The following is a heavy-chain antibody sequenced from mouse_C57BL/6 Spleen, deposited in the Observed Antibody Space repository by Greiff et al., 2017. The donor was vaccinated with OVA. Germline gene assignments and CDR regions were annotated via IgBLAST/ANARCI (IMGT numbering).Heavy chain of an antibody. D-gene: IGHD4-1*01. CDR1: GFTFSDYY. V-gene: IGHV5-12*01. CDR2: ISNGGGST. Sequence: DVQLQESGGGLVQPGGSLKLSCAASGFTFSDYYMYWVRQTPEKRLEWVAYISNGGGSTYYPDTVKGRFTISRDNAKNTLYLQMSRLKSEDTAMYYCATGTLTDYWGQGTSVTVSS. CDR3: ATGTLTDY. J-gene: IGHJ4*01.